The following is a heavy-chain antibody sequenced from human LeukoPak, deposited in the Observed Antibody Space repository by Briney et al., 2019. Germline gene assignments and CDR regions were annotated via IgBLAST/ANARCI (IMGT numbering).Heavy chain of an antibody. J-gene: IGHJ4*02. CDR1: GFTFSNAW. Sequence: PGGSLRLSCAASGFTFSNAWMNWVRQAPGKGLEWIGHIRDKSDGGTTDYAAPVRGRFTISRDDSKNTLYLQMNSLKTEDTALYYCASSIPMTRGDYWGQGTLVTVSS. CDR3: ASSIPMTRGDY. V-gene: IGHV3-15*01. CDR2: IRDKSDGGTT. D-gene: IGHD3-22*01.